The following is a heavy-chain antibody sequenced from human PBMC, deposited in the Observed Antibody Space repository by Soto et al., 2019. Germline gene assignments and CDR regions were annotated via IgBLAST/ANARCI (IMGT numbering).Heavy chain of an antibody. CDR3: ARMKLARLDH. J-gene: IGHJ4*02. Sequence: QVQLLQSGTEVKRPGSSVKVSCRASGVSFNSYGFAWVRQAPGRGLEWVGKINPASQLRNYQQSLQGRVTITADTSTRTAYMELSGLTSEDTAVYYGARMKLARLDHWGQGTLVTVSS. V-gene: IGHV1-69*09. CDR2: INPASQLR. CDR1: GVSFNSYG.